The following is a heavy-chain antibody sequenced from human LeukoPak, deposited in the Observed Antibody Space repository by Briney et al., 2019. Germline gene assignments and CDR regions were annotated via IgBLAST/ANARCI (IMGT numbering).Heavy chain of an antibody. J-gene: IGHJ6*03. D-gene: IGHD6-13*01. CDR1: GFTFSSYA. Sequence: GGSLRLSCAASGFTFSSYAMHWVRQAQGKGLEYVSAISSNGGSTYYANSVKGRFTISRDNSKNTLYLQMGSLRAEDMAVYYCARGSPFSSWSYYYYMDVWGKGTTVTVFS. CDR2: ISSNGGST. V-gene: IGHV3-64*01. CDR3: ARGSPFSSWSYYYYMDV.